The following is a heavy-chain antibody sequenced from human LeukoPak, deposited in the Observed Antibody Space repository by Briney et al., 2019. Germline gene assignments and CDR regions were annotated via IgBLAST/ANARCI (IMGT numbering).Heavy chain of an antibody. J-gene: IGHJ4*02. CDR1: GYTFTGYY. D-gene: IGHD2-15*01. CDR3: ARDQAFVYCSGGTCYDDY. V-gene: IGHV1-2*02. Sequence: ASVKVSCKASGYTFTGYYMHWVRQAPGQGLEWMGWINPNSGDTHYAQKFQGRVTMTRDTSINTAYMELSRLRSDDTAVYYCARDQAFVYCSGGTCYDDYWGQGSLVTVSS. CDR2: INPNSGDT.